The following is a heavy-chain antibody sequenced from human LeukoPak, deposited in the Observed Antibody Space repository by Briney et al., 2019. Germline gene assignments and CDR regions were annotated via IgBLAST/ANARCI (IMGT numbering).Heavy chain of an antibody. V-gene: IGHV3-30*04. D-gene: IGHD3-9*01. CDR1: GFTFSSYA. J-gene: IGHJ4*02. CDR2: ISYDGSNK. CDR3: AKCPVLTDYYYFDY. Sequence: PGGSLRLSCAASGFTFSSYAMHWVRQAPGKGLEWVAVISYDGSNKYYADSVKGRFTISRDSSKNTLYLQMNSLRAEDTAMYYCAKCPVLTDYYYFDYWGQGTLVTVSS.